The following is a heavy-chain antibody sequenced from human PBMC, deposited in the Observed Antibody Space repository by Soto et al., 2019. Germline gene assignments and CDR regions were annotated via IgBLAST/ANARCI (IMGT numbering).Heavy chain of an antibody. J-gene: IGHJ6*01. Sequence: QVQLVQSGAEVKEPGSSVQVSCKASGGTFSSYAISWVRQAPGQGLEWMGGIIPIFGTANYAQKFQGRVTITADTSGVSASTGVGSGRSVHTAVQEHGGAGHGHTSMVQPRLGNGTWSYYWYSGMDDWGQGTTNTVPT. CDR3: GGAGHGHTSMVQPRLGNGTWSYYWYSGMDD. CDR2: IIPIFGTA. D-gene: IGHD5-18*01. CDR1: GGTFSSYA. V-gene: IGHV1-69*06.